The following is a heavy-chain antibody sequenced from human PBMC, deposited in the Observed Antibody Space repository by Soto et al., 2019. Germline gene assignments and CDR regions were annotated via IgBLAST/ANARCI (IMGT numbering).Heavy chain of an antibody. CDR3: ARLTVPLDITVLPAASYDY. CDR1: GYTFTGYY. J-gene: IGHJ4*02. Sequence: GASVKVSCKASGYTFTGYYIHWVRQAPGQGLEWMGWINPNSGGTNYVQKFQGRVTMTRDTSISTAYMELSRLRSDDTAVYYCARLTVPLDITVLPAASYDYWGQGTQVTVSS. CDR2: INPNSGGT. D-gene: IGHD2-2*01. V-gene: IGHV1-2*02.